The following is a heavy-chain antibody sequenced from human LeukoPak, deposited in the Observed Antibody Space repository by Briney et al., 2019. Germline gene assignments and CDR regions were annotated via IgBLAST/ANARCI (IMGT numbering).Heavy chain of an antibody. J-gene: IGHJ4*02. Sequence: GESLKISCKCSGYSFTSYWIGLVRQMPGKGLEWMGIIYPGDSDTRYSPSFQGQVTISADKSISTAYLQWSSLKASDTAMYYCAGPIYYDSSAAHFWGQGTLVTVSS. V-gene: IGHV5-51*01. D-gene: IGHD3-22*01. CDR1: GYSFTSYW. CDR3: AGPIYYDSSAAHF. CDR2: IYPGDSDT.